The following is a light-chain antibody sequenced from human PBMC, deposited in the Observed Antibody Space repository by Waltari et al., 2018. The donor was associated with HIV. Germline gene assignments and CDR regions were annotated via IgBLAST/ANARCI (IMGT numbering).Light chain of an antibody. CDR2: SNH. CDR1: SSHPGAGYD. J-gene: IGLJ1*01. V-gene: IGLV1-40*01. Sequence: QSVLTQPPSVSGATGQWTSISCTGSSSHPGAGYDVHWYQQLPGAAPKLLIYSNHNRPSGVPARFSGSKSGTSASLTITGLQTEDEAEYYCRSYDGRLVEVFGTGTKVSVL. CDR3: RSYDGRLVEV.